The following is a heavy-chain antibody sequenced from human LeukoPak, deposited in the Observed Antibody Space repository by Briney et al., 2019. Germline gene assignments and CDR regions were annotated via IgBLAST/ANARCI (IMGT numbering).Heavy chain of an antibody. V-gene: IGHV4-59*01. Sequence: SETLSLTCTVSGGSISSYYWSWIRQPPGKGLEWIGYIYYSGSTNYNPSLKSRVTISVGTSKNQFSLKLSSVTAADTAVYYCARMMMVRGVIGFDYWGQGTLVTVSS. CDR2: IYYSGST. D-gene: IGHD3-10*01. CDR3: ARMMMVRGVIGFDY. CDR1: GGSISSYY. J-gene: IGHJ4*02.